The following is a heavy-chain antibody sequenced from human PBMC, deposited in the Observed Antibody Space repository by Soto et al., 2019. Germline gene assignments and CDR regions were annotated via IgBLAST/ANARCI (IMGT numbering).Heavy chain of an antibody. CDR2: FIAMLGTP. D-gene: IGHD5-18*01. CDR3: ARGAMANFDY. CDR1: GGTFGRQG. Sequence: ASVKVSFKASGGTFGRQGIAWVRQAPGQGLEWMGGFIAMLGTPTYAKKVQGRATISADESLTSSYLELRSLRSEDTGVYFCARGAMANFDYWGQGTVVTVSS. V-gene: IGHV1-69*13. J-gene: IGHJ4*02.